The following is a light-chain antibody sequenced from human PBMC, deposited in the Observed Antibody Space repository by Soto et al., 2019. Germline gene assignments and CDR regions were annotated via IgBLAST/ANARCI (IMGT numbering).Light chain of an antibody. V-gene: IGKV1-33*01. J-gene: IGKJ5*01. CDR3: QQYDILPIT. Sequence: DIQVTQSPSSLSASVGDRVTITCQATQDINIYLNWYQQKPGKAPNLLIYDASNLEIGVPSRFSGSGSGTHFTFTISSLQTEDIGTYYCQQYDILPITFGRGTRLEI. CDR1: QDINIY. CDR2: DAS.